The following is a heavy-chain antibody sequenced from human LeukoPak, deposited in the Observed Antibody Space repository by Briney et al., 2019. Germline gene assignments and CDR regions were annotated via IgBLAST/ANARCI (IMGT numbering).Heavy chain of an antibody. V-gene: IGHV4-4*02. J-gene: IGHJ4*02. CDR1: GGSISSSNW. CDR2: IYHSGST. CDR3: ASRGYSSGWLDY. D-gene: IGHD6-19*01. Sequence: SETLSLTCAVSGGSISSSNWWSWVRQPPGKGLEWIGEIYHSGSTNYNPSLKSRVTISVDKSKNQLSLKLSSVTAADTAVYSCASRGYSSGWLDYWGQGTLVTVSS.